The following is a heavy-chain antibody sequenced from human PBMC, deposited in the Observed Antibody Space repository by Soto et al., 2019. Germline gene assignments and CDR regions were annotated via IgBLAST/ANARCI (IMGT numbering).Heavy chain of an antibody. J-gene: IGHJ4*02. D-gene: IGHD3-10*01. V-gene: IGHV4-34*01. CDR2: INHSGRT. CDR3: ASDKITCIFDY. Sequence: QVQLQQWGAGLLKPSETLSLTCAVYGGSFSGYYWTWIRQPPGTGLEWIGEINHSGRTNYNPSLKSRVTISVDTTKNQFSLKLTALTAAETAVYYCASDKITCIFDYWGQGTLVTVSS. CDR1: GGSFSGYY.